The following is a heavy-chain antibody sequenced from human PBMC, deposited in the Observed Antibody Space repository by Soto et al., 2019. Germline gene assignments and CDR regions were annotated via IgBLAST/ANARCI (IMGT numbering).Heavy chain of an antibody. Sequence: PXXTLSLTCTVSGGTISSWYWSWIRQPPGXXXXXXXXXYXXXTTXXHRXXXXXXXLXXXKXXXQLYLKLRSVTAAETAVYYCARRYGSDIDYWGQGTLVNVSS. J-gene: IGHJ4*02. CDR2: XYXXXTT. CDR3: ARRYGSDIDY. V-gene: IGHV4-4*09. D-gene: IGHD1-26*01. CDR1: GGTISSWY.